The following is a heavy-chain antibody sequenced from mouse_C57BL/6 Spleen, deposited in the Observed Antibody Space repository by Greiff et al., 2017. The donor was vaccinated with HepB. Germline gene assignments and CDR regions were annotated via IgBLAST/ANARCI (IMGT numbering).Heavy chain of an antibody. Sequence: VQLKESGGDLVKPGGSLKLSCAASGFTFSSYGMSWVRQTPDKRLEWVATISSGGSYTYYPDSVKGRFTISRDNAKNTLYLQMSSLKSEDTAMYYCARHGAEGYAMDYWGQGTSVTVSS. CDR2: ISSGGSYT. CDR3: ARHGAEGYAMDY. CDR1: GFTFSSYG. J-gene: IGHJ4*01. V-gene: IGHV5-6*01.